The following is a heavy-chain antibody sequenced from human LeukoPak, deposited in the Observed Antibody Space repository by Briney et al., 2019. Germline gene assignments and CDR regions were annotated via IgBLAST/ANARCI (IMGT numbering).Heavy chain of an antibody. CDR3: ATGRATNKY. Sequence: PGGSLRLSCAVSGFTSYSDYMSWVRQAPGRGLEWVASLEKDGSERTYVDSVKGRFSISRDSAKNSLYLQMNGLGAEDTAVYYCATGRATNKYWGQGVLVTVSS. CDR2: LEKDGSER. J-gene: IGHJ4*02. V-gene: IGHV3-7*01. D-gene: IGHD1-26*01. CDR1: GFTSYSDY.